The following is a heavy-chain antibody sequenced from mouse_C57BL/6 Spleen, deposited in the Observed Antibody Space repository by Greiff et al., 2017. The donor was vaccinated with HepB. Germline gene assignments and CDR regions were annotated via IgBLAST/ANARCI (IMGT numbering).Heavy chain of an antibody. Sequence: QVQLQQSGAELVRPGASVKLSCKASGYTFTDYYINWVKQRPGQGLEWIARIYPGSGNTYYNEKFKGKATLTAEKSSSTAYMQLSSLTSEDSAVYFCAREGYYGSSTGTEDYFDYWGQGTTLTVSS. J-gene: IGHJ2*01. CDR2: IYPGSGNT. CDR3: AREGYYGSSTGTEDYFDY. D-gene: IGHD1-1*01. CDR1: GYTFTDYY. V-gene: IGHV1-76*01.